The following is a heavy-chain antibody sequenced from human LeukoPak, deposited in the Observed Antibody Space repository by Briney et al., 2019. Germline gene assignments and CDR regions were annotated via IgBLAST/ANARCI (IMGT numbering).Heavy chain of an antibody. CDR2: IHISGST. CDR1: GGSISTNY. Sequence: TSETLSLTCTVSGGSISTNYWSWIRQPPGKGLEWIGYIHISGSTNYNPSLKSRVTISVDTYKNQFSVNLSSVTAADTAMYYCARARDGYKLREFDYWGQGTLVTVSS. V-gene: IGHV4-59*01. J-gene: IGHJ4*02. D-gene: IGHD5-24*01. CDR3: ARARDGYKLREFDY.